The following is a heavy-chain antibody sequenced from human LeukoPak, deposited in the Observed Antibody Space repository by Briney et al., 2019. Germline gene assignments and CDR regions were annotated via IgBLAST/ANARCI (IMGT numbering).Heavy chain of an antibody. Sequence: SETLSLTCTVSGGSISSYYWSWIRQPPGKGLEWIGYIYYSGSTNYNPSLKSRVTISVDTSKNQFSLKLSSVTAADTAVYYCARGTSHAYGMDVWGQGTTVTVSS. CDR2: IYYSGST. CDR3: ARGTSHAYGMDV. D-gene: IGHD3/OR15-3a*01. J-gene: IGHJ6*02. CDR1: GGSISSYY. V-gene: IGHV4-59*01.